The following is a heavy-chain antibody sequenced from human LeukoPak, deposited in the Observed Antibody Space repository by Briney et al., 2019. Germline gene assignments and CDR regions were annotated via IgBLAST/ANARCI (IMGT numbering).Heavy chain of an antibody. CDR1: GYTFTSYY. V-gene: IGHV1-46*01. J-gene: IGHJ4*02. Sequence: GASVKVSCKASGYTFTSYYVYWVRQAPGQGLEWMGKINPSGGGTDYAQKFQGRVTMTRDTSTSTVYMGLSSLRSEDTAVYYCARDQGVTMVRGIMSPSAADYWGQGTLVTVSS. D-gene: IGHD3-10*01. CDR2: INPSGGGT. CDR3: ARDQGVTMVRGIMSPSAADY.